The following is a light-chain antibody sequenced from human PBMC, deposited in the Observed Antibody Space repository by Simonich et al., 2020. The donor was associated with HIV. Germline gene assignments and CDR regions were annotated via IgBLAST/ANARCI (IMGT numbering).Light chain of an antibody. CDR1: QSILSSSNNKNY. CDR2: WAS. J-gene: IGKJ1*01. CDR3: QQYYSTPQT. V-gene: IGKV4-1*01. Sequence: DIVMTQSPDSLAVSLGERATINCKSSQSILSSSNNKNYLAWYQQKPGQPPNLLSYWASTRESGVPDRFSGSGSGTDFTLTINSLQTEDVAIYYCQQYYSTPQTFGQGTKVEI.